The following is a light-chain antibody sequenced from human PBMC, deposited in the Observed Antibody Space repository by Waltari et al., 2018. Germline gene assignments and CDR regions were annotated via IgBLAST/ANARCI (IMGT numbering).Light chain of an antibody. J-gene: IGLJ3*02. V-gene: IGLV8-61*01. Sequence: QTVVTQEPSLSVSPGGTVPLTCALISGSVSSTSYPTWYQQTPGQPPRTLVYKGISRSSGVPDRFSGSILGNTAALTITGAQADDESDYYCSMYMGSGVWVFGGGTKLTVL. CDR1: SGSVSSTSY. CDR3: SMYMGSGVWV. CDR2: KGI.